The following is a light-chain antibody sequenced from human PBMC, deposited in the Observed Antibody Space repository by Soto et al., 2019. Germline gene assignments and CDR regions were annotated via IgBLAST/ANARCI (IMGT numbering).Light chain of an antibody. CDR2: DVT. V-gene: IGLV2-11*01. CDR1: SSDVGTYNY. J-gene: IGLJ2*01. CDR3: CSYAGSYTLI. Sequence: QSVLTQPRSVSGSPGQSVTISCTGTSSDVGTYNYVSWYRQHPGKAPKLMIYDVTKRPSGVPDRFSGSKSGNTASLTISGLQDEDEADYYCCSYAGSYTLIFGGGTKLTVL.